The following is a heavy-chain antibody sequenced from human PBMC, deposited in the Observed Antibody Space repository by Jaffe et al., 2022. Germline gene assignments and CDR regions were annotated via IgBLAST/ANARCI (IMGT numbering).Heavy chain of an antibody. CDR1: GGSISSYY. J-gene: IGHJ4*02. CDR2: IYYSGST. CDR3: ARADITIFGVVTGGGFDY. Sequence: QVQLQESGPGLVKPSETLSLTCTVSGGSISSYYWSWIRQPPGKGLEWIGYIYYSGSTNYNPSLKSRVTISVDTSKNQFSLKLSSVTAADTAVYYCARADITIFGVVTGGGFDYWGQGTLVTVSS. V-gene: IGHV4-59*01. D-gene: IGHD3-3*01.